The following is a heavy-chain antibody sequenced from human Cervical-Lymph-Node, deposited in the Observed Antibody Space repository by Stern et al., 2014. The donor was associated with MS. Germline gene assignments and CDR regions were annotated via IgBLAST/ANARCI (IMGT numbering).Heavy chain of an antibody. CDR2: IIPSFGTA. Sequence: QVQLVESGAEVKKPGSSVKVSCTASGGTFSSYAISWVRQAPGQGLEWMGGIIPSFGTANYAQKFQGRVTITADESTSTAYMDLSSLRSEDTAVYYCAREGVAGIYYYYGMDVWGQGTTVTVSS. D-gene: IGHD6-19*01. CDR1: GGTFSSYA. J-gene: IGHJ6*02. V-gene: IGHV1-69*01. CDR3: AREGVAGIYYYYGMDV.